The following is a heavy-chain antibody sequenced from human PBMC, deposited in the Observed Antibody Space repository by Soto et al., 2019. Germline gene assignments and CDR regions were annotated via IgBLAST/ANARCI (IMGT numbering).Heavy chain of an antibody. V-gene: IGHV1-18*01. CDR2: INANTGAT. Sequence: QVRLVQSGAEVGQPGASVKVSCKASGHTSRNNGISWVRQAPGQGLERMGFINANTGATSYARKFRGRLTLTTDTSTRTVDMELRSLRSDDTAVYYCGRDVDQWDQRFLDDWRQGTLVTVSS. J-gene: IGHJ4*02. CDR1: GHTSRNNG. CDR3: GRDVDQWDQRFLDD. D-gene: IGHD1-26*01.